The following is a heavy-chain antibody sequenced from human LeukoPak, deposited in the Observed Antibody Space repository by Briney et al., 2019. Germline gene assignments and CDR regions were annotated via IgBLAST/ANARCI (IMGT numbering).Heavy chain of an antibody. J-gene: IGHJ5*02. V-gene: IGHV3-30-3*01. CDR2: ISYDGSNK. Sequence: GRSLRLSCAVSGLTLSSYAMHWVRQAPGKGLEWVAVISYDGSNKYYADSVKGRFTISRDDSENTLDLLMNGLRAEDTAVYYCARDPGTTGRRGNWFDPWGQGTLVTVSS. D-gene: IGHD1-1*01. CDR1: GLTLSSYA. CDR3: ARDPGTTGRRGNWFDP.